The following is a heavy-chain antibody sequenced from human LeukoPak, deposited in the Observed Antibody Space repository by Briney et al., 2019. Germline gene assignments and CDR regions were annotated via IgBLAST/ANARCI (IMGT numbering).Heavy chain of an antibody. Sequence: ASVKVSCKASGYTFTSYGISWVRQAPGQGLEWMGWISAYNGNTNYAQKLQGRVTMTTDTSTSTAYMELRSLRSDDTAVYHCARAAPYYDFWSGYYRNDNWFDPWGQGTLVTVSS. J-gene: IGHJ5*02. CDR2: ISAYNGNT. CDR3: ARAAPYYDFWSGYYRNDNWFDP. CDR1: GYTFTSYG. V-gene: IGHV1-18*01. D-gene: IGHD3-3*01.